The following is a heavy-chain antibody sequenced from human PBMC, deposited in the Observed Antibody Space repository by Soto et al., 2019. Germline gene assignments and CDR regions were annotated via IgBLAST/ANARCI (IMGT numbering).Heavy chain of an antibody. Sequence: GGSLRLSCAASGFTFSSYAMSWVRQAPGKGLEWVSAISGSGGSTYYADSVKGRFTISRGNSKNTLYLQMNSLRAEDTAVYYCARDVDADFRTDFDYWGRGTLVTVSS. CDR3: ARDVDADFRTDFDY. J-gene: IGHJ4*02. V-gene: IGHV3-23*01. CDR2: ISGSGGST. D-gene: IGHD4-17*01. CDR1: GFTFSSYA.